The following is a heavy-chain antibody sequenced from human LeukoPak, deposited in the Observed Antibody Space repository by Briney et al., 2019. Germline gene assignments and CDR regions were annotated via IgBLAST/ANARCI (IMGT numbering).Heavy chain of an antibody. J-gene: IGHJ4*02. D-gene: IGHD6-13*01. V-gene: IGHV3-23*01. CDR3: ATGSVRYSASWYSQEGDY. Sequence: GGSLRLSCTASGFPFSSFWMHWVRQAPGKGLEWVSAISVSAGSTYYADSVKGRFTISRDNSKNTLYLQMNSLRAEDTAVYYCATGSVRYSASWYSQEGDYWGQGTLVTVSS. CDR1: GFPFSSFW. CDR2: ISVSAGST.